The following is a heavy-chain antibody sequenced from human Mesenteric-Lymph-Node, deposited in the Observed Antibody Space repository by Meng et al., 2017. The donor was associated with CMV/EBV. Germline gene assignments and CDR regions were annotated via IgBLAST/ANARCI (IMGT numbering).Heavy chain of an antibody. V-gene: IGHV4-34*01. CDR1: GGSVSGYY. CDR3: ARGSSYDILTGYIDY. J-gene: IGHJ4*02. D-gene: IGHD3-9*01. CDR2: INHSGST. Sequence: QVQLHQWGAGLLQPSETLSVTCAVYGGSVSGYYWNWIRQSPEKGLEWIGEINHSGSTTYNPSFTSRIIISVDTSTNQISLNMSSVTAADTAAYYCARGSSYDILTGYIDYWGQGALVTVSS.